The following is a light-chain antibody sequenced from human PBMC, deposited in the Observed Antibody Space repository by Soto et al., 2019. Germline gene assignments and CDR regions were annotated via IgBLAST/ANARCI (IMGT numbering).Light chain of an antibody. CDR2: GAS. V-gene: IGKV3-20*01. J-gene: IGKJ3*01. Sequence: DIVLTQSPGTLSLSPGERATLSCRASQSINSRYLAWYQQEPGQAPRLLIYGASRRATGIPDRFSGSGSGTDLTLTISRLEPEDFAVYCCQQSGSSPGFTFGPGTKVDIQ. CDR1: QSINSRY. CDR3: QQSGSSPGFT.